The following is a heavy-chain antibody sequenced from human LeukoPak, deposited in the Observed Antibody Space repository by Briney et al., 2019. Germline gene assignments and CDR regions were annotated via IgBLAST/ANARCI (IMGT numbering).Heavy chain of an antibody. CDR2: IYSGGST. J-gene: IGHJ3*02. D-gene: IGHD4-17*01. V-gene: IGHV3-53*01. CDR1: GFTVSSNY. Sequence: GGSLRLSCAASGFTVSSNYMSWVRQAPGKGLEWVSVIYSGGSTYYADSVKGRFTISRDNAKNSLYLQMNSLRAEDTAVYYCAKDPNGDYIGTFDIWDQGTMVTVSS. CDR3: AKDPNGDYIGTFDI.